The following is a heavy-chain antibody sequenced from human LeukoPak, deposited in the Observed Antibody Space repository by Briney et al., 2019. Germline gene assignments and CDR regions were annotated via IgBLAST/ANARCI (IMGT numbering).Heavy chain of an antibody. J-gene: IGHJ6*04. D-gene: IGHD3-10*02. CDR2: ISSSGSTI. CDR3: AELGITMIGGV. CDR1: GFTFSSYE. Sequence: GGSLRLSCAASGFTFSSYEINWVRQAPGKGLEWVSYISSSGSTIYYADSVKGRFTISRDNAKNSLYLQMNSLRAEDTAVYYCAELGITMIGGVWGKGTTVTISS. V-gene: IGHV3-48*03.